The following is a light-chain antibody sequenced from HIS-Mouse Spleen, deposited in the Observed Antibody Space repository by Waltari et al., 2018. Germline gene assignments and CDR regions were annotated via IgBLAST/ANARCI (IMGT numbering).Light chain of an antibody. CDR2: EVS. Sequence: QSALTQPPSVSGSPGQSVTISCTGTSSDVGSYNRVSWYQQPPDTAPKLMIYEVSNRPSGVPDRFSGSKSGNTASLTISGLQAEDEADYYCSLYTSSSTFVFGGGTKLTVL. V-gene: IGLV2-18*01. CDR1: SSDVGSYNR. J-gene: IGLJ2*01. CDR3: SLYTSSSTFV.